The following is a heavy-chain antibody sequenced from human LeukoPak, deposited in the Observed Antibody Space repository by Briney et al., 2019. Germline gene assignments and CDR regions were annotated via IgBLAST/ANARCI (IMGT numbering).Heavy chain of an antibody. V-gene: IGHV3-23*01. CDR3: AKYYYDSSGYSTLDY. D-gene: IGHD3-22*01. CDR1: GFTFSSYG. CDR2: ISGSGGST. J-gene: IGHJ4*02. Sequence: GGSLRLSCAASGFTFSSYGMSWVRQAPGKGLEWVSAISGSGGSTYYADSVKGRFTISRDNSKNTLYLQMNSLRAEDTAVYYCAKYYYDSSGYSTLDYWGQGTLVTVSS.